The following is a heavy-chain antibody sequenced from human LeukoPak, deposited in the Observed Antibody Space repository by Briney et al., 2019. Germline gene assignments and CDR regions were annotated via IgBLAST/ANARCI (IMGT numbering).Heavy chain of an antibody. D-gene: IGHD2-15*01. V-gene: IGHV3-7*03. CDR3: AKGRGYCTGGSCYSDY. CDR2: IKQDGSGE. CDR1: GFTFSRYW. Sequence: PGGSLRLSCVASGFTFSRYWMSWVRQAPGKGLEWVAKIKQDGSGEYYLDSVKGRFTISRDNSKNTLYLQMNSLRVEDTAIYYCAKGRGYCTGGSCYSDYWGQGTLVTVSS. J-gene: IGHJ4*02.